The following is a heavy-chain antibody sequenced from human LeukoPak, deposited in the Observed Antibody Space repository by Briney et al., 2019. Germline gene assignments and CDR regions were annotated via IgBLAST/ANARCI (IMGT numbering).Heavy chain of an antibody. D-gene: IGHD3-10*01. CDR3: ARNPYGSGSYYTFDY. V-gene: IGHV1-18*01. Sequence: GASVKVSCKASGYTFTSYGISWVRQAPGQGLEWMGWISAYNGNTNYAQKLQGRVTMTTDTSTSTAYMELRSLGSDDTAVYYCARNPYGSGSYYTFDYWGQGTLVTVSS. J-gene: IGHJ4*02. CDR1: GYTFTSYG. CDR2: ISAYNGNT.